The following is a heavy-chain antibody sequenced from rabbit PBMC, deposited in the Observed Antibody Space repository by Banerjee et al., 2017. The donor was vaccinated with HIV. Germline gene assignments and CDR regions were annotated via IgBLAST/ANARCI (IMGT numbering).Heavy chain of an antibody. CDR2: IYTSSGGT. CDR3: AREDGGVGGYDNNL. Sequence: QEQLEESGGGLVKPEGSLTLTCKASGFDLSSYYYMCWVRQAPGKGLELIACIYTSSGGTYYTSWVNGRFTISRSTSLNTVDLKMTSLTAADTATYFCAREDGGVGGYDNNLWGPGTLVTVS. V-gene: IGHV1S43*01. CDR1: GFDLSSYYY. D-gene: IGHD1-1*01. J-gene: IGHJ4*01.